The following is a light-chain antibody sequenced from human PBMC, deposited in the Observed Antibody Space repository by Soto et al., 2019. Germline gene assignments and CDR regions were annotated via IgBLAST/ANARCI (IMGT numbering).Light chain of an antibody. J-gene: IGKJ3*01. Sequence: DIQMTQSPSSLSASVGYRVTITCRASQSITNYLNWYQHKPGKAPKLLVYAASSLQSGVPSRFSGSGSGTDLTLTISSLQPEDFATYFCQQSHNMPFTFGPGTKVDIK. CDR1: QSITNY. V-gene: IGKV1-39*01. CDR2: AAS. CDR3: QQSHNMPFT.